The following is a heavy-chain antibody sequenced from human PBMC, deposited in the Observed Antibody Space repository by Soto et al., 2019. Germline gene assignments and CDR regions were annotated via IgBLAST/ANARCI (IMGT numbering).Heavy chain of an antibody. CDR2: IDWDDDK. J-gene: IGHJ4*02. D-gene: IGHD1-7*01. V-gene: IGHV2-70*11. Sequence: SGPTLVNPAQTLTLTCTWSGFSLSTSGMCVSWIRQPPGKALEWLARIDWDDDKYYSTSLKTRLTISKDTSKNQVVLTMTNMDPVDTATYYCARLRTGTTSFYYWGQGTLVTVSS. CDR1: GFSLSTSGMC. CDR3: ARLRTGTTSFYY.